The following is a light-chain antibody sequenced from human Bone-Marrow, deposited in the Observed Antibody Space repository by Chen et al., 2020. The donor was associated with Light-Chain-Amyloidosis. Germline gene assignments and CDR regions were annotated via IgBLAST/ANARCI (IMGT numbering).Light chain of an antibody. CDR2: RDT. CDR3: QSADSSGTYEVI. V-gene: IGLV3-25*03. CDR1: DLPTKY. Sequence: SYVPTQPPSVSVSPGQTARITCSGDDLPTKYAYWYQQKPGQAPVLVIHRDTERPSGISERFSGSSSGTTATLTISGVQAEDEADYHCQSADSSGTYEVIFGGGTKLTVL. J-gene: IGLJ2*01.